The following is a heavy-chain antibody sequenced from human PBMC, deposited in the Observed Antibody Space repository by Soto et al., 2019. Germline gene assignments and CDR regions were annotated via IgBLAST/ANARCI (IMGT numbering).Heavy chain of an antibody. Sequence: EVQLVESGGGLVQPGRSLRLSCAASGFTFHNYAMHWVRQAPGKGLEWVAGISWNSGNIDFGDSVKGRFTISRDNAKNSLYLQMNSLRPEDTDVYYCAKDPYDAWSGYNNWFDPWGQGTLVTVSS. CDR3: AKDPYDAWSGYNNWFDP. J-gene: IGHJ5*02. CDR2: ISWNSGNI. D-gene: IGHD3-3*01. V-gene: IGHV3-9*01. CDR1: GFTFHNYA.